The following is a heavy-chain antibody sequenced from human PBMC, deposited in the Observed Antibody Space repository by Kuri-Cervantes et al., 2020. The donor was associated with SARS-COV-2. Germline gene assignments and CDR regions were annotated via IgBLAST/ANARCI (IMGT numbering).Heavy chain of an antibody. CDR3: VRIRAAAVIADY. Sequence: SGPTLVKPTQTLTLTCTFSGFSLSTSGVAVGWIRQPPGKALEWLALVYWDDDKRYGPSLKSRLTITKDTSKNQVVLTMTNMDPVDTGTYYCVRIRAAAVIADYWGQGTLVTVSS. V-gene: IGHV2-5*04. D-gene: IGHD2-2*01. CDR2: VYWDDDK. CDR1: GFSLSTSGVA. J-gene: IGHJ4*02.